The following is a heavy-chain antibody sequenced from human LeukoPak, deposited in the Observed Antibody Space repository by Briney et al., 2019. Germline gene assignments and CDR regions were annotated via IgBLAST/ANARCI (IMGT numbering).Heavy chain of an antibody. J-gene: IGHJ4*02. V-gene: IGHV3-30*18. D-gene: IGHD6-13*01. CDR3: VKDRSNTWSFDY. CDR1: GFTFSSNF. Sequence: GGSLRLSCAASGFTFSSNFMHWGRQDPDKGLERVAFISNDGSNKNYIDSVKGRFTISRDNSKNTLYLQMNSLRVEDTAVYFCVKDRSNTWSFDYWGQGTVVTVSS. CDR2: ISNDGSNK.